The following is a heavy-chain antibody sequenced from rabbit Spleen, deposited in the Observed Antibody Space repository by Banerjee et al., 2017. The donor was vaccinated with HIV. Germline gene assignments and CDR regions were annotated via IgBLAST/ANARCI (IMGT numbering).Heavy chain of an antibody. CDR3: AREVLNDYFNL. V-gene: IGHV1S45*01. Sequence: QEQLVESGGGLVKPEGSLKLSCTASGFSFSNKAVMCWVRQTPGKGLEWIACINVSIGSTYYASWAKGRFTISKTSSTTVTLQMTSLTAADTATYFCAREVLNDYFNLWGPGTLVTVS. J-gene: IGHJ4*01. CDR2: INVSIGST. CDR1: GFSFSNKAV.